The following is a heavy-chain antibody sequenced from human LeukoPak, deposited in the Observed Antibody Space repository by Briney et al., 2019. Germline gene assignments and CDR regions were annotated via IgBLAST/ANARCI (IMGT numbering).Heavy chain of an antibody. CDR3: ARVGFFRGSGFDP. V-gene: IGHV4-31*11. J-gene: IGHJ5*02. Sequence: SETLSLTCAVYGGSFSGYYWSWIRQHPGKGLEWIGYIYYSGSTYYNPSLKCRVTISVDTSKSQFSLKLSSVTAADTAVYYCARVGFFRGSGFDPWGQGTLVTVSS. D-gene: IGHD3-10*01. CDR2: IYYSGST. CDR1: GGSFSGYY.